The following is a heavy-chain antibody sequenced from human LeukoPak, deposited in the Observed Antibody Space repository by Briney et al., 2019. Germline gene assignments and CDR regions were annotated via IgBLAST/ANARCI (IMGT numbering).Heavy chain of an antibody. D-gene: IGHD2-2*02. CDR3: ARELSPDIVVVPAAIRYYYYYYMDV. V-gene: IGHV4-4*07. J-gene: IGHJ6*03. CDR1: GGSISSYY. CDR2: INTSGST. Sequence: SETLSLTCTVSGGSISSYYWSWIRQPAGKGLERIGRINTSGSTNYNPSLKSRVTMSVDTSKNRFSLKLSSVTAADTAVYYCARELSPDIVVVPAAIRYYYYYYMDVWGKGTTVTVSS.